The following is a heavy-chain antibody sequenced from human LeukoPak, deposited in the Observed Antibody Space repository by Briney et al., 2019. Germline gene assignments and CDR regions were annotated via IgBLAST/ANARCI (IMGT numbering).Heavy chain of an antibody. CDR2: IYSGGST. CDR1: GFTVRNNY. D-gene: IGHD3-10*01. CDR3: ATGERMVRGDGVDY. J-gene: IGHJ4*02. Sequence: GGSLRLSCAASGFTVRNNYMSWVRQAPGKGLEWVSVIYSGGSTYYADTVKGRFTISRDNSKNTLYLQMNSLRAEDTAVYFCATGERMVRGDGVDYWGQGTLVTVSS. V-gene: IGHV3-66*01.